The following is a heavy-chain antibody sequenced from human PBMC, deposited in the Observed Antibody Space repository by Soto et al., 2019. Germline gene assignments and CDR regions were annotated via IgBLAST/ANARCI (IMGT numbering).Heavy chain of an antibody. V-gene: IGHV3-33*01. CDR2: IWYDGSNK. CDR3: AGSPYDSSGYYYRLGY. CDR1: GFTFSSYG. D-gene: IGHD3-22*01. J-gene: IGHJ4*02. Sequence: GGSLRLSCAASGFTFSSYGMHWVRQAPGKGLEWVAVIWYDGSNKYYADSVKGRFTISRDNSKNTVYLQVNSLRAEDTAVYYCAGSPYDSSGYYYRLGYWGQGTLVTVSS.